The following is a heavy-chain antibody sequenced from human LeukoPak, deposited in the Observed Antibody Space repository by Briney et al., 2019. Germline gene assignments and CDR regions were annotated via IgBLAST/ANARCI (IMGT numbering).Heavy chain of an antibody. CDR3: TTFFRLANAFDS. CDR2: IKSKTDGGTT. D-gene: IGHD6-19*01. J-gene: IGHJ3*02. CDR1: GFSFSNAW. V-gene: IGHV3-15*01. Sequence: PGGSLRLSCAASGFSFSNAWVSWVRQAPGKGLEWVGRIKSKTDGGTTDYAAPVKGRFTISRDDSKNTLYLQVNSLKTEDTAMYYCTTFFRLANAFDSWAKGQWSPSLQ.